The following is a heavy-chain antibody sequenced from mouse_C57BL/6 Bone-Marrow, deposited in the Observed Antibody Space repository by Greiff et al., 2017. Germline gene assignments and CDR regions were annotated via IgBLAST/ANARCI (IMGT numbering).Heavy chain of an antibody. D-gene: IGHD3-2*02. Sequence: QVQLKESGAELARPGASVKLSCKASGYTFTSYGISWVKQRTGQGLEWIGEIYPRSGNTYYNEKFKGKATLTADKSSSTAYMELRSLTSEDSAVYFCASRRGQLRLFAYWGQGTLVTVSA. V-gene: IGHV1-81*01. CDR1: GYTFTSYG. J-gene: IGHJ3*01. CDR2: IYPRSGNT. CDR3: ASRRGQLRLFAY.